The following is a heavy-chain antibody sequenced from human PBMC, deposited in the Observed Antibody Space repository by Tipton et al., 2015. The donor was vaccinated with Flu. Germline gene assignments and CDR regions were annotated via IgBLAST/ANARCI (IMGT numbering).Heavy chain of an antibody. D-gene: IGHD2-2*02. CDR1: GFTFSDHW. J-gene: IGHJ3*02. V-gene: IGHV3-23*01. CDR3: AKRISSGYCSSTSCYSAFDI. Sequence: GSLRLSCAASGFTFSDHWMHWVRQAPGKGLEWVSAISGSGGSTYYADSVKGRFTISRDNSKNTLYLQMNSLRAEDTAVYYCAKRISSGYCSSTSCYSAFDIWGQGTMVTVSS. CDR2: ISGSGGST.